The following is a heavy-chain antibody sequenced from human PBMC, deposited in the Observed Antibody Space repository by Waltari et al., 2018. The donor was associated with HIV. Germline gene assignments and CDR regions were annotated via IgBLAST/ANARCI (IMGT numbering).Heavy chain of an antibody. V-gene: IGHV3-74*01. Sequence: EVQLVASGGGLVQPGGSLRLSCAASGFPFSSYWMHWVRQVPGKGLKWVSRINSDGSSTSYADSVKGRFTISRDNAKNTLYLQMNSLRAEDTAVYYCATSRTFDYWGQGTLVTVSS. CDR1: GFPFSSYW. CDR2: INSDGSST. CDR3: ATSRTFDY. J-gene: IGHJ4*02.